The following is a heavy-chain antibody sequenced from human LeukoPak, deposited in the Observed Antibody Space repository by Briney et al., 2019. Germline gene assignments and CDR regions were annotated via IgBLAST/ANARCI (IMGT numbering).Heavy chain of an antibody. CDR3: AKDPSYGEGGYFDY. J-gene: IGHJ4*02. CDR1: GFTFSSCG. CDR2: ISYDGSNK. V-gene: IGHV3-30*18. D-gene: IGHD5-18*01. Sequence: PGGSLRLSCAASGFTFSSCGMHWVRQAPGKGLEWVAVISYDGSNKYYADSVKGRFTISRDNSKNTLYLQMNSLRAEDTAVYYCAKDPSYGEGGYFDYWGQGTLVTVSS.